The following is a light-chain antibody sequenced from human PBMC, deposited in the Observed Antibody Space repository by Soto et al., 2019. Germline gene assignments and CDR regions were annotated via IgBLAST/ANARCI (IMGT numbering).Light chain of an antibody. CDR2: DAS. CDR3: QQYNNWPLT. Sequence: EIVMTQSPATLSLSPGERATLSCRASQSVGKYLVWYQQKPGQAPRLLIYDASNRATGIPARFSGSGSGTDFTLTISSLQSEDFALYYCQQYNNWPLTFGGGTKVDI. J-gene: IGKJ4*01. CDR1: QSVGKY. V-gene: IGKV3D-15*01.